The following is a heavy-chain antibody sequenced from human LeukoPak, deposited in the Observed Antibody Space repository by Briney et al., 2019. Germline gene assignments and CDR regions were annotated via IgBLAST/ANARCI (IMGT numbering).Heavy chain of an antibody. CDR1: GFTFGSRW. CDR3: ARDFDY. V-gene: IGHV3-7*01. CDR2: IKEDGSDE. Sequence: GGSLRLSCAASGFTFGSRWMSWVRQAPGKGLEWVGNIKEDGSDEYYVDSVRGRFTISRDNAKNSLYLQMNSLRAEDTAVYYCARDFDYWGQGTLVTVSS. J-gene: IGHJ4*02.